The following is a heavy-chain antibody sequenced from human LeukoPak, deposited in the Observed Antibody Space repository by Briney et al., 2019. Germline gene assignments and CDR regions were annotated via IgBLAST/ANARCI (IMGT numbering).Heavy chain of an antibody. Sequence: GSLRLSCAASGFTFSDYYMSWIRQPPGKGLEWIGEINHSGSTNYNPSLKSRVTISVDTSKNQFSLKLSSVTAADTAVYYCARRGGRWLQLTHFDYWGQGTLVTVSS. V-gene: IGHV4-34*01. D-gene: IGHD5-24*01. CDR1: GFTFSDYY. CDR3: ARRGGRWLQLTHFDY. CDR2: INHSGST. J-gene: IGHJ4*02.